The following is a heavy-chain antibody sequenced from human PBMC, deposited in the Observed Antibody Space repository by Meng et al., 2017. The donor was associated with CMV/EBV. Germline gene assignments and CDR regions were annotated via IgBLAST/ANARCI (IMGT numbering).Heavy chain of an antibody. V-gene: IGHV3-23*01. CDR2: ITSGGSGT. Sequence: PSGFTFRSSDMSWVRRAPGKGLEWVSSITSGGSGTYYADSVKGRFTISRDNSENTLYLQMSSLRADDTAVYFCARRDNTNWYSLDYWGQGTLVTVSS. J-gene: IGHJ4*02. D-gene: IGHD7-27*01. CDR1: GFTFRSSD. CDR3: ARRDNTNWYSLDY.